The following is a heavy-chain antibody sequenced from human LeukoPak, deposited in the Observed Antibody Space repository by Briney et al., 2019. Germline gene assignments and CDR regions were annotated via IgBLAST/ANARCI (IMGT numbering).Heavy chain of an antibody. CDR1: GFTFSDYY. J-gene: IGHJ4*02. CDR3: AGEGRDGYKPFDY. CDR2: ISSGGSTI. V-gene: IGHV3-11*04. Sequence: GGSLRLSCAASGFTFSDYYMTWIRQAPGKGLEWISYISSGGSTIYYADSVRGQFTISRDNAKNSLYLQMNSLRAEDTAVYYCAGEGRDGYKPFDYWGQGTLVTVSS. D-gene: IGHD5-24*01.